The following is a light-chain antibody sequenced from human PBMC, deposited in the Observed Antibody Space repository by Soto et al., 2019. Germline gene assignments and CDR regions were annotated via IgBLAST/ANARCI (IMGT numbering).Light chain of an antibody. Sequence: EIVMTQSPATLSVSPGERVTLSCRASQNVGIYAAWYQQKHGQAPRLLIWGASSRATGIPARFSGSGSGTEFSFTISGLQSEDLGVYYCQQYHNLWAFGQGTKVEIK. CDR3: QQYHNLWA. CDR2: GAS. CDR1: QNVGIY. J-gene: IGKJ1*01. V-gene: IGKV3-15*01.